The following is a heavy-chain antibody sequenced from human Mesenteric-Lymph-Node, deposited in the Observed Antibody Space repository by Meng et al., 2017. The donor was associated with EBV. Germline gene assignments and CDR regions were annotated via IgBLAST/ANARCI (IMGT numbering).Heavy chain of an antibody. V-gene: IGHV1-18*01. D-gene: IGHD4-23*01. CDR2: ISADNGNT. Sequence: QVQLVQSGAEGKKPGASVKVSCKASGYRFNTYGISWVRQAPGQGLEWMGWISADNGNTIFAQKFQGRVTMTADSSTSTAYMEVTSLTSDDTAVYYCASGNSGINFDYWGQGTLVTVSS. J-gene: IGHJ4*02. CDR3: ASGNSGINFDY. CDR1: GYRFNTYG.